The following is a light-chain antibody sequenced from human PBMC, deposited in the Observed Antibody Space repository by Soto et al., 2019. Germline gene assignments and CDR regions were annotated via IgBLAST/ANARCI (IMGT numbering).Light chain of an antibody. J-gene: IGKJ3*01. V-gene: IGKV1-39*01. CDR1: PSISSY. Sequence: DIQMTQSPSSLSASVGDIVTITCRASPSISSYLNWYQQKPGKAPKLLIYAASSLQSGVPSRFSGSGSVTDFTLTISSLQPEAFATYYCQPSYSTPFTFGPGTKVDIK. CDR3: QPSYSTPFT. CDR2: AAS.